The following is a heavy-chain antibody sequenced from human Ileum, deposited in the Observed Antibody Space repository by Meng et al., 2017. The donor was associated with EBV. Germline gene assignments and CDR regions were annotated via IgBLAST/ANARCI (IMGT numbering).Heavy chain of an antibody. D-gene: IGHD1-26*01. J-gene: IGHJ4*02. CDR2: MSYSGST. CDR3: AGDPHSGSPH. V-gene: IGHV4-61*01. Sequence: QVQLQESGPGMVKASETMSLTCPVSGGSVSSAHSFWTWIRQPPGKGLEWIGYMSYSGSTNYSPPLESRVTISVDTSKNQFSLKLSSVTAADTAVYYCAGDPHSGSPHWGQGTLVTVSS. CDR1: GGSVSSAHSF.